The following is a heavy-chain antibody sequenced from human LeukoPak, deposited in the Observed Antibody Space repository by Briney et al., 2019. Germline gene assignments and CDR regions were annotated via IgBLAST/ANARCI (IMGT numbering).Heavy chain of an antibody. CDR2: IKQDGSET. CDR1: GFTFSSDW. V-gene: IGHV3-7*01. D-gene: IGHD4-17*01. J-gene: IGHJ3*02. Sequence: GGSLRLSCAASGFTFSSDWMGWVRQAPGKGLEWVASIKQDGSETRYVDSVKGRFIIFRDNTKSSLYLQMNSLRAEDTAVYYCARYGLGDTFDIWGQGTVVTVSS. CDR3: ARYGLGDTFDI.